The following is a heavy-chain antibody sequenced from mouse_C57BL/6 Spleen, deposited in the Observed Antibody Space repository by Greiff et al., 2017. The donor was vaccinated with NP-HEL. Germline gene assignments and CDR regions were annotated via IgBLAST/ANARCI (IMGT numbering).Heavy chain of an antibody. Sequence: EVQLVESGGGLVQPKGSLKLSCAASGFTFNTYAMHWVRQAPGKGLEWVARLRSKSSNYATYYADSVKDRFTISSDDSQSMLYLQMNNLKTEDTAMYYCVREWLLPVWYFDVWGTGTTVTVSA. CDR2: LRSKSSNYAT. V-gene: IGHV10-3*01. CDR1: GFTFNTYA. CDR3: VREWLLPVWYFDV. J-gene: IGHJ1*03. D-gene: IGHD2-3*01.